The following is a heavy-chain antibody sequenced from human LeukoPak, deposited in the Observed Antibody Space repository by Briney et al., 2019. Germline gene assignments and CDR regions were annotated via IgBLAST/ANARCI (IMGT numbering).Heavy chain of an antibody. CDR1: GYTFTGYY. CDR3: ARDKAVVAATSWFDP. CDR2: INPNSGGT. V-gene: IGHV1-2*06. D-gene: IGHD2-15*01. J-gene: IGHJ5*02. Sequence: ASVKVSCKASGYTFTGYYMHWVRQAPGQGLEWMGRINPNSGGTNYAQKFQGRVTMTRDTSISTAYMELSRLRSDDTAVYYCARDKAVVAATSWFDPWGQGTLSPSPQ.